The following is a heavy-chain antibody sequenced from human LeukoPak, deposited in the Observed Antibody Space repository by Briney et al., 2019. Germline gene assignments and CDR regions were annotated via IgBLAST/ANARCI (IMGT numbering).Heavy chain of an antibody. Sequence: ASVKVSCKASGYTFTSYGISWVRQAPGQGLEWMGWISAYNGNTNYAQKLQGRVTMTTDTSTSTAYMELRSLRSADTAVYYCARVLFRPHGHAFDIWGQGTMVTVSS. CDR1: GYTFTSYG. CDR3: ARVLFRPHGHAFDI. V-gene: IGHV1-18*01. J-gene: IGHJ3*02. CDR2: ISAYNGNT. D-gene: IGHD4-17*01.